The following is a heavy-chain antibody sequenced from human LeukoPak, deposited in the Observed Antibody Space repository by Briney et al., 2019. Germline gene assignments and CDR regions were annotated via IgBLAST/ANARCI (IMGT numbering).Heavy chain of an antibody. D-gene: IGHD6-19*01. CDR1: GFTFSTYG. V-gene: IGHV3-30*02. CDR2: IRYDGSNK. CDR3: ARGAGIYYTTGWTGWFDP. J-gene: IGHJ5*02. Sequence: GGSLRLSCVASGFTFSTYGMHWVRQAPGRGLEWVAFIRYDGSNKYYVDSVKGRFTISRDNAKNTLYLQMNSLRAEDTAVYYCARGAGIYYTTGWTGWFDPWGQGTLVTVTS.